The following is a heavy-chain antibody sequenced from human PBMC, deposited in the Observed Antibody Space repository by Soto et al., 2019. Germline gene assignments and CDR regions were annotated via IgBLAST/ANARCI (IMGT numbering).Heavy chain of an antibody. CDR3: AGQYSSSSVEF. Sequence: GWLRRSGAASGCTFSGYYMNWIRQAPGKGLEWVSYISSGAITIYYADSVKGRFTISRDNAKNSLYLQMNSLRAEDTAVYYCAGQYSSSSVEFWGQGTLVTVYS. D-gene: IGHD6-6*01. CDR1: GCTFSGYY. CDR2: ISSGAITI. V-gene: IGHV3-11*01. J-gene: IGHJ4*02.